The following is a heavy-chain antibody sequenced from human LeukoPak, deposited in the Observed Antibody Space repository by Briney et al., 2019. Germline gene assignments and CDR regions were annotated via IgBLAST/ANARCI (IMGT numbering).Heavy chain of an antibody. CDR1: GYSFTSYW. D-gene: IGHD3-10*01. Sequence: GESLKISWKGSGYSFTSYWISWVRQMPGKGLEWMGRIEPSDSYTNYSPSFQGHGTISADNSISTAYLQWSSLKASDNAMYYCARHGLYGSGSYYRFELWLDPWGQGTLVTVSS. CDR2: IEPSDSYT. V-gene: IGHV5-10-1*01. J-gene: IGHJ5*02. CDR3: ARHGLYGSGSYYRFELWLDP.